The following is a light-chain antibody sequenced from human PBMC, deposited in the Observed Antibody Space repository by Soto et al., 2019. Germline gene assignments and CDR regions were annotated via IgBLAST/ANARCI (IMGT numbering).Light chain of an antibody. Sequence: IQLTQSPSSLSASVGDRVTITCRASQAISSYLAWYQQKPGKAPKLLIHATSILKSGVPSRFSGSGSGTDFTLTISSLQPEDFATYYCQQLNSYPPFTFGPGTKVDIK. CDR1: QAISSY. CDR3: QQLNSYPPFT. J-gene: IGKJ3*01. V-gene: IGKV1-9*01. CDR2: ATS.